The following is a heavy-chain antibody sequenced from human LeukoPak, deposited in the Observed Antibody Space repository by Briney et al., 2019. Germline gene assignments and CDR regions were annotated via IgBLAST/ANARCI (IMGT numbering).Heavy chain of an antibody. V-gene: IGHV5-51*01. CDR2: IYPRYSDT. CDR1: GYLFTNYW. J-gene: IGHJ4*02. CDR3: ARRQYSGYDFDF. Sequence: PGESLKIPCKGPGYLFTNYWNGWVRQMPGKGLEWMGIIYPRYSDTRYSPSFQGQVTVSADKPISTAYLQWSSLEASDTAMYYCARRQYSGYDFDFWGQGTLVTVSS. D-gene: IGHD5-12*01.